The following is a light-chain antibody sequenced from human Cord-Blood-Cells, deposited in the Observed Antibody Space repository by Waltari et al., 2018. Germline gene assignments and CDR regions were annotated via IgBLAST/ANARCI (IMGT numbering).Light chain of an antibody. CDR3: QSYDSSLSGVV. CDR2: GNS. CDR1: SSNIGAGYD. J-gene: IGLJ2*01. Sequence: QSVLTQPPSVSGAPGQRVTISCTGSSSNIGAGYDVHWYQQPPGTAPKLLIYGNSNRPSGVPYRFSGAKSGTSASLAITGLQAEDEADYYCQSYDSSLSGVVFGGGTKLTVL. V-gene: IGLV1-40*01.